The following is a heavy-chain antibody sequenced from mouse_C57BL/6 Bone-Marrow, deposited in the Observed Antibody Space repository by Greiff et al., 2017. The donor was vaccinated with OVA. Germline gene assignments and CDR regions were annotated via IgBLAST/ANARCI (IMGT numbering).Heavy chain of an antibody. CDR2: ISSGGSYT. CDR1: GFTFSSYG. V-gene: IGHV5-6*02. J-gene: IGHJ3*01. CDR3: ARQLRLRFAY. Sequence: EVMLVESGGDLVKPGGSLKLSCAASGFTFSSYGMSWVRQTPDKRLEWVASISSGGSYTSYPDSVKGRFTISRDNAKNTLYLQMSSLKSEDTAMYYCARQLRLRFAYWGQGTLVTVSA. D-gene: IGHD3-2*02.